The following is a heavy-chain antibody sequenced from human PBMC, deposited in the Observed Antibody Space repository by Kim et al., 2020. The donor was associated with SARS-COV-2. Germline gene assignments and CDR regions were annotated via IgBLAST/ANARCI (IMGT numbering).Heavy chain of an antibody. J-gene: IGHJ4*02. Sequence: SETLSLTCTVSGGSISSGGYYWSWIRQHPGKGLEWIGYIYYSGSTYYNPSLKSRVTISVDTSKNQFSLKLSSVTAADTAVYYCARVRGTLQTKYYFDYWGQGTLVTVSS. CDR1: GGSISSGGYY. CDR2: IYYSGST. CDR3: ARVRGTLQTKYYFDY. D-gene: IGHD3-16*01. V-gene: IGHV4-31*03.